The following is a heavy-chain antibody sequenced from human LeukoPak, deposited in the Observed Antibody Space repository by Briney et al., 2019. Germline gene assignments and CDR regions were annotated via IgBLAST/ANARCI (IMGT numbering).Heavy chain of an antibody. CDR1: GGTFSSYA. V-gene: IGHV1-69*13. D-gene: IGHD6-13*01. Sequence: ASVKVSCKASGGTFSSYAISWVRQAPGQGLEWMGGIIPIFGTANYAQKFQGRVTITADESTSTAYMELSSLRSEDTAVYYCARDLGIAAQSNEVGHDAFDIWGQGTMVTVSS. CDR3: ARDLGIAAQSNEVGHDAFDI. J-gene: IGHJ3*02. CDR2: IIPIFGTA.